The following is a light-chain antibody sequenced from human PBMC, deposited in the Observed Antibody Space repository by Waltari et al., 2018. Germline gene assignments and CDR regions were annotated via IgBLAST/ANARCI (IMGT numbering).Light chain of an antibody. V-gene: IGKV1-5*03. CDR1: QSISNW. Sequence: DIQMTQSPSTLSASVGDRVTITCRASQSISNWLAWYQPRPGKAPNLLIYKASNLQSGVPSRFSGSGAGTEFTLTISSLQPDDFATYYCHQYNRYPYTFGQGTKLEIK. J-gene: IGKJ2*01. CDR3: HQYNRYPYT. CDR2: KAS.